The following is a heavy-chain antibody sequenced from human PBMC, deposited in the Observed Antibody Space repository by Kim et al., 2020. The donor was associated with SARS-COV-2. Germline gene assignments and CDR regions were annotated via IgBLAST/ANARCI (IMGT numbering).Heavy chain of an antibody. CDR3: ARGVRGPYYYGMDV. J-gene: IGHJ6*02. V-gene: IGHV3-21*01. CDR1: GFTFSSYS. D-gene: IGHD3-10*01. CDR2: ISSSSSFK. Sequence: GGSLRLSCGTSGFTFSSYSMHWVRQAPGKGLEWVSSISSSSSFKYSADSVEGRFAISRDNAKNSLYLQMNSLRAEDTAVYYCARGVRGPYYYGMDVWGQGTTATVSS.